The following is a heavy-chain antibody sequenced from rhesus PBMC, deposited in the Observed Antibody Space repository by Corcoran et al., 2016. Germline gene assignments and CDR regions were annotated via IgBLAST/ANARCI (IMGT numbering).Heavy chain of an antibody. CDR1: GYTFTDYY. V-gene: IGHV1-111*02. CDR2: VDPEDGEA. CDR3: ATLWEVVSDY. J-gene: IGHJ4*01. D-gene: IGHD2-21*01. Sequence: EVQLVQSGAEVKKPGASVKISCKASGYTFTDYYLHWVRQAPGKWLEWMGRVDPEDGEARHAQKFQDRGTITADTSTDTSYMELSSLRSDDTSVYYCATLWEVVSDYWGQGVLVTVSS.